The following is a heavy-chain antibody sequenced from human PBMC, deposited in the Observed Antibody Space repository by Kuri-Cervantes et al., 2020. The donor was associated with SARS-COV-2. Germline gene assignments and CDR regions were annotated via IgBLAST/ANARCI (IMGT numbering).Heavy chain of an antibody. CDR2: IYYSGST. V-gene: IGHV4-59*01. Sequence: GSLRLSCTVSGGSISSYYWNWIRQPPGKGLEWIGYIYYSGSTNYNPSLKSRVTISVDTSKNQFSLKLSSVTAADTAAYYCAREGGKQWLTPDAFDIWGQGTMVTVSS. CDR3: AREGGKQWLTPDAFDI. J-gene: IGHJ3*02. D-gene: IGHD6-19*01. CDR1: GGSISSYY.